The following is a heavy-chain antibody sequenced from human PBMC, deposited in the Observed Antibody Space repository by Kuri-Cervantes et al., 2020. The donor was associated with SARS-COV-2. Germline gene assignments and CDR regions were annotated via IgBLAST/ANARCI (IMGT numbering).Heavy chain of an antibody. CDR1: GFTANTNY. CDR2: ISSSSSTI. Sequence: GGSLRLSCAASGFTANTNYMIWVRQAPGKGLEWVSYISSSSSTIYYADSVKGRFTISRDNAKNSLYLQMNSLRAEDTAVYYCARENLHHSSLPSKLKHYYYYYYMDVWGKGTTVTVSS. CDR3: ARENLHHSSLPSKLKHYYYYYYMDV. D-gene: IGHD6-19*01. J-gene: IGHJ6*03. V-gene: IGHV3-48*01.